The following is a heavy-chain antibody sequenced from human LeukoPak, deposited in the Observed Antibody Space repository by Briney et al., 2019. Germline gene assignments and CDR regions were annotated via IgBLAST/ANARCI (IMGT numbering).Heavy chain of an antibody. J-gene: IGHJ4*02. CDR1: GFTFSDYW. CDR3: ARGGSCHHY. Sequence: GGSLRLSCAASGFTFSDYWMTWVRQAPGKGLEWVARIKQDGSEKNYVDSAKGRFTISRDNTKNSLYLQMNSLRAEDTAVYYCARGGSCHHYWGQGTLVTVSS. CDR2: IKQDGSEK. D-gene: IGHD1-26*01. V-gene: IGHV3-7*01.